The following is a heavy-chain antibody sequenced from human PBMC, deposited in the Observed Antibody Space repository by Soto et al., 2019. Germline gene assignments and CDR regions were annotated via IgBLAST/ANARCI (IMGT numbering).Heavy chain of an antibody. D-gene: IGHD1-7*01. CDR2: ISAYNGNT. CDR3: ARERKAVNNWNYFSTPTPIDAFDI. CDR1: GYTFTSYG. J-gene: IGHJ3*02. Sequence: ASVKVSCKASGYTFTSYGISWVRQAPGQGLEWMGWISAYNGNTNYAQKLQGRVTMTKATSTSTAYMELRSLRSDDTAVYYCARERKAVNNWNYFSTPTPIDAFDIWCQGTMVTVSS. V-gene: IGHV1-18*04.